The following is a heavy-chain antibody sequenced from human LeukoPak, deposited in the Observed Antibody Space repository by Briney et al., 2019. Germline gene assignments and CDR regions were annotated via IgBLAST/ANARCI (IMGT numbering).Heavy chain of an antibody. V-gene: IGHV3-48*03. CDR1: GFTFSSYE. D-gene: IGHD3-10*02. J-gene: IGHJ6*04. CDR3: AELGITMIGGV. Sequence: GGTLRLPYAASGFTFSSYEMNWVSQAPGRGREWVIYISSSGSTIYYADSVKGRFTISRDNAKNSLYLQMNSLRAEDTAVYYCAELGITMIGGVWGKGTTVTISS. CDR2: ISSSGSTI.